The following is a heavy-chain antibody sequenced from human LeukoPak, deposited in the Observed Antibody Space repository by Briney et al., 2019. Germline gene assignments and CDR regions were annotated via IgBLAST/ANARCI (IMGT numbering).Heavy chain of an antibody. J-gene: IGHJ4*02. Sequence: GGSLRLSCPAAGFTFNNYAMSWVRQAPGKGLKWVSGISSGGSTYYADSVKSRFTISRDNSKNTLYLQMNSLRAEDTAVYYCAKDTYSTSPYYFDYWGQGTLVTVSS. CDR3: AKDTYSTSPYYFDY. CDR1: GFTFNNYA. CDR2: ISSGGST. D-gene: IGHD1-26*01. V-gene: IGHV3-23*01.